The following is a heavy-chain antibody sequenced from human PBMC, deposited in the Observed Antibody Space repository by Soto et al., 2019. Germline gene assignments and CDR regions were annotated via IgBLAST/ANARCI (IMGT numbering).Heavy chain of an antibody. D-gene: IGHD6-19*01. CDR3: ARTSLGAVAGTTIDY. CDR2: ISAYNGNT. J-gene: IGHJ4*02. CDR1: GYTFTSYG. Sequence: GASVKVSCKASGYTFTSYGISWVRQAPGQGLEWMGWISAYNGNTNYAQKLQGRVTMTTDTSTSTAYMELRSLRSDDTAVYYRARTSLGAVAGTTIDYWGQGTLVTVSS. V-gene: IGHV1-18*01.